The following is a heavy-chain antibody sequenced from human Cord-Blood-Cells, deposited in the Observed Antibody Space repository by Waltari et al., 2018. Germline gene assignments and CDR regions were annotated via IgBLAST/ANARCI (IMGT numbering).Heavy chain of an antibody. CDR1: GYTFTSYA. CDR3: ARPYCSGGSCYWYFDL. CDR2: INAGNGNT. J-gene: IGHJ2*01. D-gene: IGHD2-15*01. Sequence: QVQLVQSGAEVKKPGASVKVSCKASGYTFTSYAMHWVRQAPGQRLEWMGWINAGNGNTKYSQKFQGRVTITRDKSASTAYMELSSLRSEDTAVYYCARPYCSGGSCYWYFDLWGRGTLVTVSS. V-gene: IGHV1-3*01.